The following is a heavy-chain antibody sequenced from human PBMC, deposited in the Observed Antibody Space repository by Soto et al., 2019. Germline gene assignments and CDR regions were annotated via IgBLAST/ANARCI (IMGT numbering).Heavy chain of an antibody. Sequence: TSETLSLTCTVSGGSISSSSYYWGWIRQPPGKGLEWIGSIYYSGSTYYNPSLKSRVTISVDTSKNQFSLKLSSVTAADTAVYYCVTFGGVIVNTYMDVWGKGTTXTVSS. CDR3: VTFGGVIVNTYMDV. J-gene: IGHJ6*03. CDR1: GGSISSSSYY. D-gene: IGHD3-16*02. V-gene: IGHV4-39*01. CDR2: IYYSGST.